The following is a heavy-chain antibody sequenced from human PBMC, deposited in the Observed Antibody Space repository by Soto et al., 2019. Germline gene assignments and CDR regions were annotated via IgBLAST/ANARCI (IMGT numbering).Heavy chain of an antibody. Sequence: LRLSCAASGFTFSDSWMGWVRQAPGKGLEWVANIKQDGSQTPYQPSLRGRFVISRDNTLKTLYLHMSSLRAEDTAVYYCVRESTWLRHYDSWGQGTVVTSPQ. CDR3: VRESTWLRHYDS. CDR2: IKQDGSQT. CDR1: GFTFSDSW. D-gene: IGHD5-18*01. J-gene: IGHJ4*02. V-gene: IGHV3-7*01.